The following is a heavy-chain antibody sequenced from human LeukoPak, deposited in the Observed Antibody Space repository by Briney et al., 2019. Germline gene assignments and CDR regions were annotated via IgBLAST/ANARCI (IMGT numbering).Heavy chain of an antibody. D-gene: IGHD5-12*01. CDR3: ARYRVDIVATIKNYGMDV. Sequence: GASVKVSCKASGYTFTGYYMHWVRQAPGQGLEWMGWINPNSGNTGYAQKFQGRVTMTRNTSISTAYMELSSLRSEDAAVYYCARYRVDIVATIKNYGMDVWGQGTTVTVSS. V-gene: IGHV1-8*02. CDR1: GYTFTGYY. J-gene: IGHJ6*02. CDR2: INPNSGNT.